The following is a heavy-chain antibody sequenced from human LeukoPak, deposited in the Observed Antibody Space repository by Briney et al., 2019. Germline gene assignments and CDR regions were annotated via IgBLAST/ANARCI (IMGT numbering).Heavy chain of an antibody. V-gene: IGHV3-48*01. Sequence: GGSLRLSCAASGFTFSSYSMNWVRQAPGKGLEWVSYISSSSSTIYYADSVKGRFTISRDNAKNSLYLQMNSLRAEDTAVYYCARDGYSYGFDYWGQGTLVTVSS. D-gene: IGHD5-18*01. CDR3: ARDGYSYGFDY. CDR1: GFTFSSYS. J-gene: IGHJ4*02. CDR2: ISSSSSTI.